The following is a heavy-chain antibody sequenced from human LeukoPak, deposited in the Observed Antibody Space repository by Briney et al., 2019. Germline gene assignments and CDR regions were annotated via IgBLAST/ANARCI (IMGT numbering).Heavy chain of an antibody. CDR2: IYSSGST. J-gene: IGHJ3*01. Sequence: SEALSLTCSVSGVSISSGSNYWGWIRQPPGKTLEWIGSIYSSGSTYYNSSLKSRVIILIDTSKNHFSLTLSSVTAADTAVYYCTRSDGYGLVGIWGQGTMVTVSS. D-gene: IGHD3-10*01. CDR3: TRSDGYGLVGI. CDR1: GVSISSGSNY. V-gene: IGHV4-39*07.